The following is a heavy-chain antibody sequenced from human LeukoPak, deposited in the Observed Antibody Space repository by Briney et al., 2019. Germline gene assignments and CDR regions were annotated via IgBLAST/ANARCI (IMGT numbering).Heavy chain of an antibody. Sequence: PSETLSLTCIVSGGSVSSGSYYWSWTRQPPGKGLEWIGYIYNSESTNYNPSLKSRVTISVDTSKNQFSLKLSSVTAADTAVYYCVRSLGSGSSTNLAVDYWGQGTLVTVSS. CDR2: IYNSEST. V-gene: IGHV4-61*01. D-gene: IGHD3-10*01. CDR3: VRSLGSGSSTNLAVDY. J-gene: IGHJ4*02. CDR1: GGSVSSGSYY.